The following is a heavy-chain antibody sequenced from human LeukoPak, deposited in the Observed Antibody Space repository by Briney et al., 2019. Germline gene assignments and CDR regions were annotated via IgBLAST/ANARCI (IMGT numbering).Heavy chain of an antibody. V-gene: IGHV4-34*01. CDR2: INHSGST. CDR3: ARGGGSGSYYKRRPHYYYGMDV. J-gene: IGHJ6*02. CDR1: GGSFSGYY. Sequence: SETLSLTCAVYGGSFSGYYWSWLRQPPGKGLEWLGEINHSGSTNYNPSLKSRVTISVDTSKNQFSLKLSSVTAADTAVYYWARGGGSGSYYKRRPHYYYGMDVWGQGTTVTVSS. D-gene: IGHD3-10*01.